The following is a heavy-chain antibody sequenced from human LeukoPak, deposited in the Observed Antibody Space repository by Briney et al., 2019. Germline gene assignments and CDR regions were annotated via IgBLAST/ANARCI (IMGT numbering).Heavy chain of an antibody. CDR2: ISYDGSNK. D-gene: IGHD2-2*01. Sequence: GGSLRLSCAASGFTFSSYATHWVRQAPGKGLEWVAVISYDGSNKYYADSVKGRFTISRDNSKNTLYLQMNSLRAEDTAVYYCARGSCGPITSCRYYYYGMDVWGQGTTVTVSS. CDR1: GFTFSSYA. J-gene: IGHJ6*02. CDR3: ARGSCGPITSCRYYYYGMDV. V-gene: IGHV3-30-3*01.